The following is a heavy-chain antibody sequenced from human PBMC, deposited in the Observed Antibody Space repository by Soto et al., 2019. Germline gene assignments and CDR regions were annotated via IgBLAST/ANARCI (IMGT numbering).Heavy chain of an antibody. Sequence: GESLRISRRGSGDSFTRYWIGWVRQMPGKGLEWMGIIYPGDSDTRYSPSFQGQVTISADKSISTAYLQWSSLKASDTAMYYCARLFITTGDAFDIWGQGTMVTVS. CDR2: IYPGDSDT. D-gene: IGHD3-22*01. V-gene: IGHV5-51*01. CDR3: ARLFITTGDAFDI. J-gene: IGHJ3*02. CDR1: GDSFTRYW.